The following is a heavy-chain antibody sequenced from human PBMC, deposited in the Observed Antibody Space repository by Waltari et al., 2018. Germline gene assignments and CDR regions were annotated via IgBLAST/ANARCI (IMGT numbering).Heavy chain of an antibody. D-gene: IGHD6-13*01. CDR2: FDPEDGET. CDR1: GYTLTELS. Sequence: QVQLVQSGAEVKKPGASVKVSCKVSGYTLTELSMHWVRQAPGKGLEWMGGFDPEDGETIYAQEFQGRVTMTEDTSTDTAYMELSSLRTEDTAVYYCATVLIAAAGTGDAFDIWGQGTMVTVSS. V-gene: IGHV1-24*01. CDR3: ATVLIAAAGTGDAFDI. J-gene: IGHJ3*02.